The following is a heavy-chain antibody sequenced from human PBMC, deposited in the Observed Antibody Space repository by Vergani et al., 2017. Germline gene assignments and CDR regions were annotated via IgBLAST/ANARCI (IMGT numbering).Heavy chain of an antibody. CDR3: ARDRVILVRSGSYYNWFDP. CDR2: ISSSGSTI. V-gene: IGHV3-11*04. D-gene: IGHD3-10*01. CDR1: GFTFSDYY. J-gene: IGHJ5*02. Sequence: QVQLVESAGGVVQPGGSLRLSCAASGFTFSDYYMSWIRQAPGKGLEWVSYISSSGSTIYYADSVKGRFTISRDNAKNSLYLQMNSLRAEDTAVYYCARDRVILVRSGSYYNWFDPWGQGTLVTVSS.